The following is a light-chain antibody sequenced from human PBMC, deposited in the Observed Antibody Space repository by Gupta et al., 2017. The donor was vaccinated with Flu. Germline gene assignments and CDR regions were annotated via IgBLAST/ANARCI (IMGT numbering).Light chain of an antibody. CDR3: QQYYATASWT. CDR1: RSVLYNSNNKNY. J-gene: IGKJ1*01. CDR2: WAS. V-gene: IGKV4-1*01. Sequence: DIVMTQSPHSLAVSLGERATINCRSSRSVLYNSNNKNYLAWYQQKPGQPPKLLIYWASTRESGVPDRFSGSGSWTDFTLTIISLQAEDVAVYYCQQYYATASWTFGQGTKVEIK.